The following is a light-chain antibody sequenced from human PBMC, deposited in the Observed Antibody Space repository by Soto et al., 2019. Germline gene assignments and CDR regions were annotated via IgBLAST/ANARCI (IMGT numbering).Light chain of an antibody. V-gene: IGKV3-11*01. CDR1: QSVSSY. Sequence: ELVLTQSPATLSLSPGERATLSCRANQSVSSYLAWYQQKPCQAPRLLIYDASNRATGIPARFSASGSGTDVTLTISSLEPEDFGVYYGHQHSNWPPITFGQGTRVEIK. CDR2: DAS. J-gene: IGKJ5*01. CDR3: HQHSNWPPIT.